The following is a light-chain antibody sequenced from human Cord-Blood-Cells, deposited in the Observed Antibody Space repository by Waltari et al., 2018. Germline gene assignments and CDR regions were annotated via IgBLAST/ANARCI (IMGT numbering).Light chain of an antibody. J-gene: IGLJ2*01. CDR2: EVS. CDR1: SSDVGGSNS. CDR3: SSYAGSNNLV. V-gene: IGLV2-8*01. Sequence: QSALPQPPSASGSPGQSVTISCTATSSDVGGSNSVHWYQQHPGKAHKLMIYEVSKRPSGVPDRFSGSKSGNTASLTVSGLQAEDEADYYCSSYAGSNNLVFGGGTKLTVL.